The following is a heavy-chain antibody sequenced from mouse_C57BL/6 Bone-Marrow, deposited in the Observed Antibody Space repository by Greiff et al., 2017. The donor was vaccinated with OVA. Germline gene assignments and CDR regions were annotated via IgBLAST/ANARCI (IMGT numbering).Heavy chain of an antibody. V-gene: IGHV1-50*01. J-gene: IGHJ3*01. D-gene: IGHD1-1*01. CDR2: IDPSDSYT. CDR1: GYTFTSYW. Sequence: QVQLQQPGAELVKPGASVKLSCKASGYTFTSYWMQWVKQRPGQGLEWIGEIDPSDSYTNYNQKFKGKATLTVDTSSSTAYMQLSSLTSEDSAVYYCARGRIYYDGSSYVWFAYWGQGTLVTVSA. CDR3: ARGRIYYDGSSYVWFAY.